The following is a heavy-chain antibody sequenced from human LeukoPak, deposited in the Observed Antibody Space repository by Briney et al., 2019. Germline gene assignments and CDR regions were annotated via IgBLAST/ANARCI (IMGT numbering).Heavy chain of an antibody. V-gene: IGHV3-33*01. Sequence: GGSLRLSCAASGFTFSSDGMHWVRQAPGKGLEWVAVIRYDGSNKYYADSVKGRFTISRDNSKNTLYLQMNSLRAEDTAVYYCARDASGIAAAGTSDYWGQGTLVTVSS. D-gene: IGHD6-13*01. CDR3: ARDASGIAAAGTSDY. J-gene: IGHJ4*02. CDR1: GFTFSSDG. CDR2: IRYDGSNK.